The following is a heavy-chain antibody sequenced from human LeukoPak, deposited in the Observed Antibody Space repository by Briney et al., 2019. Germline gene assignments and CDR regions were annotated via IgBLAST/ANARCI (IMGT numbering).Heavy chain of an antibody. CDR1: GVSISSGGYY. J-gene: IGHJ5*02. V-gene: IGHV4-30-2*01. CDR2: IYHSGST. D-gene: IGHD1-26*01. Sequence: SQTLSLTCTVSGVSISSGGYYWSWIRQPPGKGLEWIGYIYHSGSTYYNPSLKSRVTISVDRSKNQFSLKLSSVTAADTAVYYCARVGATNWFDPWGQGTLVTVSS. CDR3: ARVGATNWFDP.